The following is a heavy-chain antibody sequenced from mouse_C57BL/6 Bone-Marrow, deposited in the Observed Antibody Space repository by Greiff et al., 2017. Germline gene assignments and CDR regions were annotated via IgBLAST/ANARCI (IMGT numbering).Heavy chain of an antibody. CDR3: ARPKLPLDYYAMDY. CDR2: ISSGSSTI. J-gene: IGHJ4*01. D-gene: IGHD1-1*01. V-gene: IGHV5-17*01. CDR1: GFTFSDYG. Sequence: DVMLVESGGGLVKPGGSLKLSCAASGFTFSDYGMHWVRQAPEKGLEWVAYISSGSSTIYYADTVKGRFTISRDNAKNTLFLQMTSLRSEDTAMYYCARPKLPLDYYAMDYWGQGTSVTVSS.